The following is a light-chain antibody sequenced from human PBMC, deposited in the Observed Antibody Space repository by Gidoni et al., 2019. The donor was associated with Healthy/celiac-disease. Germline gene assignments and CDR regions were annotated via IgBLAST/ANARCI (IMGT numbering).Light chain of an antibody. V-gene: IGKV1-39*01. CDR1: QSISSY. CDR3: QQSYSTPRT. J-gene: IGKJ1*01. Sequence: DIQMTQSPSSLSASVGDRVTITCRASQSISSYLNWYQQKPGKAPKLLIYAASSLQSGVPSSFSGSGSGTDFTLTISSLQPEDFATYYCQQSYSTPRTFGQGTKEEIK. CDR2: AAS.